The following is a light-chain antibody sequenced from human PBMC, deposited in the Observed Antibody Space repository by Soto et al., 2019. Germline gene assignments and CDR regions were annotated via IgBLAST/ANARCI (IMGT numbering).Light chain of an antibody. CDR2: GAS. V-gene: IGKV3-20*01. Sequence: EIVLTQSPGTLSLSPGERATLSCRASQSVSRTYLAWYQQRPGQAPRLLIYGASGRATGIPDRFSGSGSGTDFTLTISRLEPEDFAVYYCQHLESGFRPFGPGTKVDIK. J-gene: IGKJ3*01. CDR3: QHLESGFRP. CDR1: QSVSRTY.